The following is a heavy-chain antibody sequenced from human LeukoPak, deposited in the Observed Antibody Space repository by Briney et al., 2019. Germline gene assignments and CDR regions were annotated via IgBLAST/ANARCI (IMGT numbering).Heavy chain of an antibody. CDR2: ISAYNGNT. J-gene: IGHJ5*02. CDR3: ASHSGYDYWFDP. Sequence: RVASVKVSCKASGYTFTSYGISWVRQAPGQGLEWMGWISAYNGNTNYAQKLQGRVTMTTDTSTSTAYMELRSLRSDDTAVYHCASHSGYDYWFDPWGQGTLVTVSS. V-gene: IGHV1-18*01. D-gene: IGHD5-12*01. CDR1: GYTFTSYG.